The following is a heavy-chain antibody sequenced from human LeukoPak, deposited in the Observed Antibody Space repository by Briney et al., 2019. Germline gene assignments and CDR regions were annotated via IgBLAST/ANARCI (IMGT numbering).Heavy chain of an antibody. V-gene: IGHV3-21*01. CDR3: AKDEWELEFYY. D-gene: IGHD1-26*01. CDR2: ISSSSTYI. J-gene: IGHJ4*02. CDR1: GFTFSSYR. Sequence: GGSLRLSCEASGFTFSSYRMNWVRQGPGKGLEWVSSISSSSTYIYYADSVKGRFTISRDNAKNSLYLQMNSLRAEDTAAYYCAKDEWELEFYYWGQGTLVTVSS.